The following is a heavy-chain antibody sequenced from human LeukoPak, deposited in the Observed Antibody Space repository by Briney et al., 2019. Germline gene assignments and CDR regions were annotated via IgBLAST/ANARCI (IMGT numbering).Heavy chain of an antibody. CDR1: GYTLTELS. J-gene: IGHJ3*02. D-gene: IGHD6-13*01. V-gene: IGHV1-24*01. CDR3: ATAGIGSYDAFDI. CDR2: FDPEDGET. Sequence: ASVKVSCKVSGYTLTELSMHWVRQAPGKGLEWMGGFDPEDGETIYAQKFQGRITMTEDTSTDTAYMELSSLRSEDTAVYYCATAGIGSYDAFDIWGQGTMVTVSS.